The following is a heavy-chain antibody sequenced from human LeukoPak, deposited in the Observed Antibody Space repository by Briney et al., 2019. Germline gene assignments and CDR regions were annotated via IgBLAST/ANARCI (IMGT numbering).Heavy chain of an antibody. V-gene: IGHV4-61*08. CDR2: VYYHGNT. D-gene: IGHD5-18*01. J-gene: IGHJ4*02. Sequence: KPSETLSLTCTVSGDPISGYSDYKWTWIRQPPGKGLEWIGYVYYHGNTNYNPSLRSRVIISVDTSKNQFSLGLSSVTAADTAVYYCAREYSAFDYWGQGALVTVSS. CDR1: GDPISGYSDY. CDR3: AREYSAFDY.